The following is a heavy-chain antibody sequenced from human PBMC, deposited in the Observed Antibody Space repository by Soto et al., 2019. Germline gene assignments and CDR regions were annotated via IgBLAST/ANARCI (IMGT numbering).Heavy chain of an antibody. CDR3: ARDPGFIGYCRGGSCYSRPFDY. CDR1: CGAFRSYA. D-gene: IGHD2-15*01. CDR2: IIPIFGTA. J-gene: IGHJ4*02. V-gene: IGHV1-69*13. Sequence: SVKVSYRASCGAFRSYAISWVRQAPVQGLEWMGGIIPIFGTANYAQKFQGRVTITADESTSTAYMELSSLRSEDADVYYCARDPGFIGYCRGGSCYSRPFDYWGQGTLVTVYS.